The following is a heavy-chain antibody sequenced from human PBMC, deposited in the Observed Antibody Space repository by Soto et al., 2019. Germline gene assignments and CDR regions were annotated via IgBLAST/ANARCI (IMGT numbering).Heavy chain of an antibody. CDR3: TRGDSSSWRTLFDY. Sequence: QVQLQESGPGLVRPSETLSLTCTVSGASIRSYYWSWIRQPPGKGLEGIGFIHHSGSTNYNPSLKSRRTMSVDTSKNQFPLKLSSVTAAETAVYYCTRGDSSSWRTLFDYWGQGTLVTVSS. D-gene: IGHD6-13*01. CDR1: GASIRSYY. J-gene: IGHJ4*02. CDR2: IHHSGST. V-gene: IGHV4-59*01.